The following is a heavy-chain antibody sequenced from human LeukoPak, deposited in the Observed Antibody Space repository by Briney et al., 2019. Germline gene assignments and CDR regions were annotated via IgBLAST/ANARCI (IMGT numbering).Heavy chain of an antibody. J-gene: IGHJ4*02. CDR2: IYHSGST. CDR3: ARYITMVRGVIILNFDY. D-gene: IGHD3-10*01. V-gene: IGHV4-38-2*02. Sequence: NPSETLSLTCTVSGYSISSGYYWGWIRQPPGKGLEWIGSIYHSGSTYYNPSLKSRVTMSVDTSKNQFSLKLSSVTAADTAVYYCARYITMVRGVIILNFDYWGQGTLVTVSS. CDR1: GYSISSGYY.